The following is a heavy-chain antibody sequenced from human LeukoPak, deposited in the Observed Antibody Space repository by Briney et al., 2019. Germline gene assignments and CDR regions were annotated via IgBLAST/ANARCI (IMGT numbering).Heavy chain of an antibody. Sequence: GESLQISCKGSGYSFTNYWIGWVRQLPGKGLEWMGIIYPGDSDTRYSPSFQGQVTISADKSISTAYLQWNSLKASDSAMYYCARSDSSGPARGIQHWGQGTLVTVSS. CDR2: IYPGDSDT. CDR3: ARSDSSGPARGIQH. V-gene: IGHV5-51*01. J-gene: IGHJ1*01. CDR1: GYSFTNYW. D-gene: IGHD3-22*01.